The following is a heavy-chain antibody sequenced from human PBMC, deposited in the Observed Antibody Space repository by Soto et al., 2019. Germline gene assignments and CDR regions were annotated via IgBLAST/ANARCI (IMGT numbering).Heavy chain of an antibody. J-gene: IGHJ6*02. CDR2: IIHIFGTA. Sequence: QVQLVQSGAEVKKPGSSVKVSCKASGGTFSSYAISWVRQAHGQGLEWMGGIIHIFGTANYAQKFQGRVTITADESTSTAYMELSSLRSEDTAVYYCATDIVVVVAATPRGMDVWGQGPTVTVSS. CDR1: GGTFSSYA. V-gene: IGHV1-69*01. CDR3: ATDIVVVVAATPRGMDV. D-gene: IGHD2-15*01.